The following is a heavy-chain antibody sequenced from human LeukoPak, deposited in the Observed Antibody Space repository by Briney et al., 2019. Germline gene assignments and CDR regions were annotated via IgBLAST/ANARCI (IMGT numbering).Heavy chain of an antibody. J-gene: IGHJ4*02. V-gene: IGHV1-8*01. D-gene: IGHD3-9*01. CDR2: MNPNSGNT. Sequence: ASVKVSCKASGYTFTSYDINWVRQATGQGLEWMGWMNPNSGNTGYAQKFQGRVTMTRNTSISTAYMELSSLRSEDTAVYYCARVQGRFYDLLTGYSFGYWGQGTLVTVSS. CDR3: ARVQGRFYDLLTGYSFGY. CDR1: GYTFTSYD.